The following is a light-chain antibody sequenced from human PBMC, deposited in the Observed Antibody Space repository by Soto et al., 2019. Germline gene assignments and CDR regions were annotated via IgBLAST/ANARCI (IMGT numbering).Light chain of an antibody. Sequence: EIVLTQSPGTLSLSPGDRATLSCRASKSVSSDYVAWYQQKPGQTPNVLIYRASIRATGIPDRFSGSGSGTDFTLTISRLEPEDFAVYYCPQYGASPLTFGGGTKVEIK. CDR3: PQYGASPLT. J-gene: IGKJ4*01. CDR1: KSVSSDY. CDR2: RAS. V-gene: IGKV3-20*01.